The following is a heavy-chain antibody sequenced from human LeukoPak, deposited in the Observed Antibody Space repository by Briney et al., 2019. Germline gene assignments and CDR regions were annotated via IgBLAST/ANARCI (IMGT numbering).Heavy chain of an antibody. CDR3: AKDRRVRWYYYDSSGYYWPDY. Sequence: GGSLRLSCAASGFTFSSYGMHWVRQAPGKGLEWVAVISYDGSNKYYADSVKGRFTIFRDNSKNTLYPQMDSLRAEDTAVYYCAKDRRVRWYYYDSSGYYWPDYWGQGTLVTVSS. V-gene: IGHV3-30*18. D-gene: IGHD3-22*01. J-gene: IGHJ4*02. CDR2: ISYDGSNK. CDR1: GFTFSSYG.